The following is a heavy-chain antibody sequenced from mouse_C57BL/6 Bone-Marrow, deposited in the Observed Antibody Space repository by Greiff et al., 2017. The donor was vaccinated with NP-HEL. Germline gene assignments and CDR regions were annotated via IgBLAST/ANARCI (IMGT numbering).Heavy chain of an antibody. CDR3: AKNKNPQLTWFAY. V-gene: IGHV2-4*01. Sequence: VHLVESGPGLVQPSQSLSITCTVSGFSLTSYGVHWVRQPPGKGLEWLGVIWSGGSTDYNAAFISRLSISKDNSKSQVFFKMNSLQADDTAIYYCAKNKNPQLTWFAYWGQGTLVTVSA. CDR2: IWSGGST. CDR1: GFSLTSYG. J-gene: IGHJ3*01. D-gene: IGHD3-1*01.